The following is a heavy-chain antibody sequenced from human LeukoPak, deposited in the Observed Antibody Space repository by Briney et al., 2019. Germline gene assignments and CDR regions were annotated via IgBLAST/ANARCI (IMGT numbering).Heavy chain of an antibody. CDR1: GDSISSSSYY. J-gene: IGHJ1*01. CDR3: ARRRYYDSTGYLD. V-gene: IGHV4-39*01. D-gene: IGHD3-22*01. Sequence: SETLSLTCTISGDSISSSSYYWGWIRQPPGKGLGWIGDIYYRGSTYYNPSLKSRVSISIDTSNNQFSLTLNSETAADTALYFCARRRYYDSTGYLDWGQGTLVTVSS. CDR2: IYYRGST.